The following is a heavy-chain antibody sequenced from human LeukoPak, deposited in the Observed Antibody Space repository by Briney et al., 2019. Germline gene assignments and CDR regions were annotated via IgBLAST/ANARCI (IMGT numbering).Heavy chain of an antibody. D-gene: IGHD3-9*01. CDR2: ISLDSGSI. J-gene: IGHJ4*02. V-gene: IGHV3-9*01. Sequence: PGGSLRLSCAASGFTFDDYAMHWVRQAPGKGLEWVSGISLDSGSIGYADSVKGRFTISRDNAKNSLYLQMNSLRAEDTALYYWARVPAPGWEYLDGVLYYFDYWGKETPVPVAS. CDR1: GFTFDDYA. CDR3: ARVPAPGWEYLDGVLYYFDY.